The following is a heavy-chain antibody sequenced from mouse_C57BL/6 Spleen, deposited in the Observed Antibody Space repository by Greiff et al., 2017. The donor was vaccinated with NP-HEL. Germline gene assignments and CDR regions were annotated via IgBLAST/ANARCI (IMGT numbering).Heavy chain of an antibody. Sequence: VQLQQSGAELARPGASVKLSCKASGYTFTSYGISWVKQRTGQGLEWIGEIYPRSGNTYYNEKFKGKATLTADKSSSTAYMELRSLTSEDSAVYFCARLVITTVPYAMDYWGQGTSVTVSS. V-gene: IGHV1-81*01. CDR2: IYPRSGNT. CDR3: ARLVITTVPYAMDY. CDR1: GYTFTSYG. J-gene: IGHJ4*01. D-gene: IGHD1-1*01.